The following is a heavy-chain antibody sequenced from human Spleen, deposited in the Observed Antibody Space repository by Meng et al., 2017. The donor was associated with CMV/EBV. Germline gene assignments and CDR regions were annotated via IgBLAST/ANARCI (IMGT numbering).Heavy chain of an antibody. CDR2: ISSSSAYI. V-gene: IGHV3-23*01. Sequence: LSCAVSGFTFSNYALNGVRQAPGKGLEWVSTISSSSAYIYYADSVRGRFTISRDNSKNTLYLQMNSLRAEDTAVYYCAKITSSWSDYWGQGTLVTVSS. D-gene: IGHD2-2*01. CDR1: GFTFSNYA. CDR3: AKITSSWSDY. J-gene: IGHJ4*02.